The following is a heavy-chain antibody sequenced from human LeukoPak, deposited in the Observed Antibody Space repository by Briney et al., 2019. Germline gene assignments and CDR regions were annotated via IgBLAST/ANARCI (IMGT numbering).Heavy chain of an antibody. CDR1: DLTLSSHY. D-gene: IGHD4-17*01. Sequence: GGSLRLSCAASDLTLSSHYMSGVRRAPGKGLQCVSLIYSGDSTYYADSVKGRFTISRDKSKNTLSLQMNSLRAEDTAVYYCARLTVTTTSDYFDYWGQGTLVTVSP. J-gene: IGHJ4*02. V-gene: IGHV3-53*01. CDR3: ARLTVTTTSDYFDY. CDR2: IYSGDST.